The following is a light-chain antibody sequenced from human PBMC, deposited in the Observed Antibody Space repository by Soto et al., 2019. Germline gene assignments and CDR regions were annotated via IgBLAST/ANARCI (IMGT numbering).Light chain of an antibody. CDR1: QSVNIN. CDR2: GAS. J-gene: IGKJ5*01. V-gene: IGKV3-20*01. Sequence: EIVTTQSPANMSVSPGERATLSCRASQSVNINAAWYQQIPGQPPKLPIFGASSRATGIADKFSGSGSGTDFTLTISRLEPEDCALYYCQHYGAAPITFGQGTRVEN. CDR3: QHYGAAPIT.